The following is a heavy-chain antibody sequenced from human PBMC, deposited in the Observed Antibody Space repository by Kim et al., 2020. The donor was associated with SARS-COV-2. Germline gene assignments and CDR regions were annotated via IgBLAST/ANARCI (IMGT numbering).Heavy chain of an antibody. CDR3: RIYCSSTTCHNYGVDV. V-gene: IGHV3-21*06. J-gene: IGHJ6*02. Sequence: SVKGRFTISRDNAKNSLYLQLNSLRAEDTAVYFWRIYCSSTTCHNYGVDVWGQGTTVTVSS. D-gene: IGHD2-2*01.